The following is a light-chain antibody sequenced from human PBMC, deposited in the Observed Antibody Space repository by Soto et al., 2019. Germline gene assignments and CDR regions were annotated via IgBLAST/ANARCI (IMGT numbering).Light chain of an antibody. CDR3: QQYGSSPLFT. V-gene: IGKV3-20*01. CDR1: QSVSSSY. CDR2: GAS. Sequence: EIVXXXXXXTLSLSPGERATLSCRASQSVSSSYLAWYQQKPGQAPRLLIYGASSRATGIPDRFSGSGSGTDFSLTISRLEPEDFAVYYCQQYGSSPLFTFGPGTKVDIK. J-gene: IGKJ3*01.